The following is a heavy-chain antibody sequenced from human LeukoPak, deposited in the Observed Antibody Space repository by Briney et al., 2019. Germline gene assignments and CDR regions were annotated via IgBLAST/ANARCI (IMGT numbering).Heavy chain of an antibody. CDR2: ISGSGGST. CDR1: GFTFSSYG. Sequence: GGSLRLSCAASGFTFSSYGMSWVRQAPGKGLEWVSAISGSGGSTYYADSVKGRFTISRDNSKNTLYLQMNSLRAEDTAVYYCAKSGSVDTVRGYALDDAFDIWGQGTMVTVSS. V-gene: IGHV3-23*01. J-gene: IGHJ3*02. CDR3: AKSGSVDTVRGYALDDAFDI. D-gene: IGHD5-18*01.